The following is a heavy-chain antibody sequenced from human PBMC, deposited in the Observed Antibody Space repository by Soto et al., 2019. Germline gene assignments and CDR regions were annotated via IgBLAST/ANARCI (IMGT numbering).Heavy chain of an antibody. CDR3: ARIFGVVNNWFDP. V-gene: IGHV4-59*01. J-gene: IGHJ5*02. CDR1: GGSISSYI. Sequence: SETLSLTCTVSGGSISSYIWSWIRQPPGKGLERIRNIYNSGSTNYTPSLKSRVTISVDTSKNQFSLKLSSVTAAYTAVYYCARIFGVVNNWFDPWGPGTLVTVSS. CDR2: IYNSGST. D-gene: IGHD3-3*01.